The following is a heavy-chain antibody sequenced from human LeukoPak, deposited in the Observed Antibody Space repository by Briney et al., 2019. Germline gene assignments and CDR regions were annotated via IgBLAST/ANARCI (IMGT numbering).Heavy chain of an antibody. CDR1: GGSISSSSYY. CDR2: IYYSGST. J-gene: IGHJ3*02. V-gene: IGHV4-39*01. Sequence: SETLSLTCTVSGGSISSSSYYWGWIRQPPGKGLEWIGSIYYSGSTYYNPSLKSRVTISVDTSKNQFSLKLSSVTAADTAVYYCARSDRVRAFDIWGQGTMVTVSS. CDR3: ARSDRVRAFDI. D-gene: IGHD3-10*01.